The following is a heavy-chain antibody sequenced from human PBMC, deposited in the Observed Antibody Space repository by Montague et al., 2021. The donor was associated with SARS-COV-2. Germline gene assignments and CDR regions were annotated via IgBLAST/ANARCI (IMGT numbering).Heavy chain of an antibody. D-gene: IGHD2-2*01. CDR1: GFTFSNYS. Sequence: SLRLSCAASGFTFSNYSMHWIRQAPGKGLEWVSFISYAGSTIYYADSVKGRFTISRDNTKNTLYLQMNSLRAEDTAVYYCARDQGIIVVPAAIDYYGMDVWGQGTTVTVSS. V-gene: IGHV3-30*04. J-gene: IGHJ6*02. CDR3: ARDQGIIVVPAAIDYYGMDV. CDR2: ISYAGSTI.